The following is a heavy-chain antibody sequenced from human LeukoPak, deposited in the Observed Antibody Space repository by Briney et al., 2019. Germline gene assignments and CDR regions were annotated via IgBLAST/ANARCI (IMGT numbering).Heavy chain of an antibody. CDR1: GVSISSYY. V-gene: IGHV4-4*07. J-gene: IGHJ5*02. CDR2: ISTSGST. D-gene: IGHD6-13*01. Sequence: SETLSLTCTVSGVSISSYYWSWIRQPAGKGLEWIGRISTSGSTNYNPSLKSRVTMSVDTSKYQFSLKLSSVTAADTAVYYCARDTYKYSSSLGWFDPWGQGTLVTVSS. CDR3: ARDTYKYSSSLGWFDP.